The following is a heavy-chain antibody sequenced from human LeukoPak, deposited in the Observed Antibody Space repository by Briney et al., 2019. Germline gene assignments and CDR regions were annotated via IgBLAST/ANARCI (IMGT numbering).Heavy chain of an antibody. J-gene: IGHJ4*02. CDR1: GFTFSSYG. CDR3: AKDVGSGWLYYFDY. D-gene: IGHD6-19*01. Sequence: PGGSLRLSCAASGFTFSSYGMHWVRQAPGKGLEWVAVISYDGSNKYYADSVKGRFTISRDNSKNTLYLQMNSLRAEDTAVYYCAKDVGSGWLYYFDYWGQGTLVTVSS. CDR2: ISYDGSNK. V-gene: IGHV3-30*18.